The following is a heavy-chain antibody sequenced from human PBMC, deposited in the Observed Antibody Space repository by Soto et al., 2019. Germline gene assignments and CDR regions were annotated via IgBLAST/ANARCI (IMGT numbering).Heavy chain of an antibody. D-gene: IGHD5-12*01. CDR1: GGSISRYY. J-gene: IGHJ4*02. V-gene: IGHV4-59*08. CDR3: AKHRYSDYDAPDFDY. CDR2: IYYSGST. Sequence: SETLSLTCTVSGGSISRYYWSWILQPPGKGLEWIGYIYYSGSTNYNPSLKSRVTISVDTSRNQFSLRLSSVTAADTAVYYCAKHRYSDYDAPDFDYWGQGTLVTVSS.